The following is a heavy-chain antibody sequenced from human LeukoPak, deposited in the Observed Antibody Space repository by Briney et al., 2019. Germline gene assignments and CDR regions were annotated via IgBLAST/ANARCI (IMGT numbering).Heavy chain of an antibody. CDR2: IYSGGST. J-gene: IGHJ4*02. Sequence: GGSLRLSCAASGFTVSSNYMSWVRQAPGKGLEWVSVIYSGGSTYYADSVKGRFTISRDNSKNTLYLQMNSLRAEDTAVYYCARGARWLQPVDYWGQGTLVTVSS. V-gene: IGHV3-53*01. CDR1: GFTVSSNY. CDR3: ARGARWLQPVDY. D-gene: IGHD5-24*01.